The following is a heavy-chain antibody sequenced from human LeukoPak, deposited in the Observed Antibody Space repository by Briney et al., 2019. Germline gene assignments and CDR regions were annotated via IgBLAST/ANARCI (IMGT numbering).Heavy chain of an antibody. CDR2: IYHSGSA. CDR1: GYSISSGYY. CDR3: ARVTGYRIEDYFDY. V-gene: IGHV4-38-2*02. J-gene: IGHJ4*02. D-gene: IGHD6-13*01. Sequence: SETLSLTCSVSGYSISSGYYWGWIRQPPGQGLEWIGTIYHSGSAYYNPSLKSRVTISVETSKNEFSLKLRSVTAADTAVYYCARVTGYRIEDYFDYWGQGTLVTVSS.